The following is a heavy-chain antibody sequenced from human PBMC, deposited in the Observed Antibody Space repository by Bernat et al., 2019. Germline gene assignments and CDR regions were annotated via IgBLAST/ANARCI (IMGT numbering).Heavy chain of an antibody. J-gene: IGHJ4*02. CDR2: IKQDGSEK. Sequence: EVQLVESGGGLVQPGGSLRLSCAASGFTFSSYWMSWVRQAPGKGLEWVANIKQDGSEKYYVDSVKGRFTISRDNAKNSLYLQMNSLIAEDTAVYYCARSASSGWYRPDYWGQGTLVTVSS. V-gene: IGHV3-7*03. D-gene: IGHD6-19*01. CDR1: GFTFSSYW. CDR3: ARSASSGWYRPDY.